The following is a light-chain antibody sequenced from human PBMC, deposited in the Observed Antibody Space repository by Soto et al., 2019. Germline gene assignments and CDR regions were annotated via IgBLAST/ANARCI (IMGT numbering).Light chain of an antibody. Sequence: EIVMTQSPATLSVSPGERATLSCRASQSVDSNLAWYQQKPGQAPRLLIYDASNRATGIPARFSGSGSGTDFTLTISSLEPEDFAVYYCQQRSNWPLITFGQGTRLEIK. CDR1: QSVDSN. J-gene: IGKJ5*01. V-gene: IGKV3-11*01. CDR2: DAS. CDR3: QQRSNWPLIT.